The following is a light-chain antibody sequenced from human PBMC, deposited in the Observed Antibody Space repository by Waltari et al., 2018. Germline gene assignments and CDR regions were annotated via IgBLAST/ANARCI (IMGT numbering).Light chain of an antibody. Sequence: NFMLTQPHSVSESPGKTVTISCTRSSGSIASNYVQWYQQRPGSAPTTVIYENNQIPSGVSGRFSGSIDSSSNSAPLTISGLKAEDEADYYCQSYYGTDWVFGGGTKLTVL. CDR2: ENN. CDR1: SGSIASNY. J-gene: IGLJ3*02. V-gene: IGLV6-57*04. CDR3: QSYYGTDWV.